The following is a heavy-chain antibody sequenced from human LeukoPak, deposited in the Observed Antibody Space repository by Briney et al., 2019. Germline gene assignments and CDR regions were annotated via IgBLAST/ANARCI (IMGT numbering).Heavy chain of an antibody. Sequence: GASVKVSCXASGYTFTSYYMHWVRQAHGQGLEWMAIINPSGGSTSYAQKFQGRVTMTRDTSTSTVYMELSSLRSEDTAVYYCARTLSPQQPPSEYWGQGTLVTVSS. CDR2: INPSGGST. V-gene: IGHV1-46*01. D-gene: IGHD6-13*01. CDR1: GYTFTSYY. J-gene: IGHJ4*02. CDR3: ARTLSPQQPPSEY.